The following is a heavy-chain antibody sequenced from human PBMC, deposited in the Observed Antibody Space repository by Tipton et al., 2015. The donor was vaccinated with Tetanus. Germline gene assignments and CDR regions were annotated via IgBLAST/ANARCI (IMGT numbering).Heavy chain of an antibody. CDR2: ISGSGGHI. J-gene: IGHJ6*02. CDR3: ARDRRSYIASAGYGMDV. D-gene: IGHD6-13*01. V-gene: IGHV3-48*02. CDR1: GFTFSDYS. Sequence: SLRLSCVGSGFTFSDYSINWVRQAPGRGLEWVTFISGSGGHIYYADSVKGRFTVSRDNAKNSVYLQMSSLRDDDTAIYYCARDRRSYIASAGYGMDVWGQGTPVTVSS.